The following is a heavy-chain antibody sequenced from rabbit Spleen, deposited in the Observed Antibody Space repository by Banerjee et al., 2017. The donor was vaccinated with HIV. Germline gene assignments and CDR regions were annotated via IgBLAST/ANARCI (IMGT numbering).Heavy chain of an antibody. Sequence: QSLEESGGDLVKPGASLTLTCTASGFSFSSRYYMCWVRQAPGKGLEWLACIYADNSGDTYYASWAKGRFTISKTSSTTVTLQVTSLTAADTATYFCARGDGYAYGGYDLWGQGTLVTVS. V-gene: IGHV1S40*01. CDR2: IYADNSGDT. J-gene: IGHJ4*01. CDR1: GFSFSSRYY. D-gene: IGHD6-1*01. CDR3: ARGDGYAYGGYDL.